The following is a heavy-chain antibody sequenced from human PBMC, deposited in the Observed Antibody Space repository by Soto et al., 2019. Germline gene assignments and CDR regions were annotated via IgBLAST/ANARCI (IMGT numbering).Heavy chain of an antibody. V-gene: IGHV4-59*11. CDR2: VYYNGIT. J-gene: IGHJ4*02. CDR1: GGSINNHY. D-gene: IGHD7-27*01. CDR3: TRANWYSEY. Sequence: LSETLSLTCTVSGGSINNHYWSWIRQPPGKGLEWLGYVYYNGITNYNPSLKSRVTMSADTSKSQLSLNLTSLTAADTAIYYCTRANWYSEYWGQGTLVTVSS.